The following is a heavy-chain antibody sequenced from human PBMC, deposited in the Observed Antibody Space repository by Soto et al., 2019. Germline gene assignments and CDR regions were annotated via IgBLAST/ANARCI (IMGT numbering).Heavy chain of an antibody. CDR2: ISSSSSYI. CDR1: GFTFSSYS. J-gene: IGHJ6*02. Sequence: GGSLRLSCAASGFTFSSYSMNWVRQAPGKGLEWVSSISSSSSYIYYADSVKGRFTISRDNAKNSLYLQMNSLRAEDTAVYYCARDYQSLDTAMVLSRIYYYYGMAVWGQGTTVTVSS. V-gene: IGHV3-21*01. CDR3: ARDYQSLDTAMVLSRIYYYYGMAV. D-gene: IGHD5-18*01.